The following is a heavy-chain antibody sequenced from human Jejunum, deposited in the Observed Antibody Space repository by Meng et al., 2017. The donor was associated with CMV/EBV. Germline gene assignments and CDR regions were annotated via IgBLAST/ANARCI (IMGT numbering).Heavy chain of an antibody. V-gene: IGHV3-15*01. CDR2: IKSKADGEAA. D-gene: IGHD6-19*01. Sequence: MSWVRQAPGKALELVGRIKSKADGEAAEYSASVRGRFTISRDDSENTLYLQMNRLDIEDTGVYYCATGERQWQLLFDCWGQGTLVTVSS. J-gene: IGHJ4*02. CDR3: ATGERQWQLLFDC.